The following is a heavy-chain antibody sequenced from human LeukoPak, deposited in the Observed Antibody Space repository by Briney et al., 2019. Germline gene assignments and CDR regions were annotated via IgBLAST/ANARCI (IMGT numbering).Heavy chain of an antibody. V-gene: IGHV3-74*01. CDR3: AKEGNYYGSGSVGPSSYYYYGMDV. Sequence: GGSLRLSCAASGFTFSSYWMHWVRQAPGKGLVWVSRINSDGSSTSYADSVKGRFTISRDNSKNTLYLQMNSLRAEDTAVYYCAKEGNYYGSGSVGPSSYYYYGMDVWGQGTTVTVSS. D-gene: IGHD3-10*01. J-gene: IGHJ6*02. CDR1: GFTFSSYW. CDR2: INSDGSST.